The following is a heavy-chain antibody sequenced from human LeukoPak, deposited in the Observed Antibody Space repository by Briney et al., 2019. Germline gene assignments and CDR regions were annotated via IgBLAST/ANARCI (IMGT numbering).Heavy chain of an antibody. CDR2: INSDARST. Sequence: GGSLRLSCAASGFTFSNYWMHWVRQAPGKGLVWVSRINSDARSTSYADSVKGRFTISRDNAKNTLYLQMNSLRAEDTALYYCAKDSAYYYDSSGYPLGAFDIWGQGTMVTVSS. J-gene: IGHJ3*02. CDR1: GFTFSNYW. D-gene: IGHD3-22*01. V-gene: IGHV3-74*01. CDR3: AKDSAYYYDSSGYPLGAFDI.